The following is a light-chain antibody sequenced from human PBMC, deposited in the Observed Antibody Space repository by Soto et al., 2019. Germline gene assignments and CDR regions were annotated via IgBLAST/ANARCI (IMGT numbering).Light chain of an antibody. Sequence: EIVMTQSPATLSVSPGERATLSCRASQSVSSNLAWYQQKPGQAPRLLIYGASSRATGIPARFSGSGSGTEFTLTISSLQSEDFAVYYCQQYNNWLPGFGKGTRLEIK. CDR3: QQYNNWLPG. CDR1: QSVSSN. J-gene: IGKJ5*01. V-gene: IGKV3-15*01. CDR2: GAS.